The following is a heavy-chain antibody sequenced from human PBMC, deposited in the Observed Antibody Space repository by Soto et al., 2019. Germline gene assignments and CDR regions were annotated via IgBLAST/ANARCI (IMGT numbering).Heavy chain of an antibody. CDR2: TYYRSKWYN. CDR1: GDSVSSNSAA. Sequence: QGQLQQSGPGLVKPSQTLSLICAISGDSVSSNSAAWSWVRQSPSRGLEWLGRTYYRSKWYNDYAVSMKSRITINPDTSKNQFSLQLNSVTPEDTAMYYCARNREGALSDWGQGTLVIVSS. V-gene: IGHV6-1*01. CDR3: ARNREGALSD. D-gene: IGHD1-26*01. J-gene: IGHJ4*02.